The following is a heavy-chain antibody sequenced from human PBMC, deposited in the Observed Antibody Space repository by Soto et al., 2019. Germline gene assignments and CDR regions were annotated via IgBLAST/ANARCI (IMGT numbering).Heavy chain of an antibody. CDR2: MYNSDTT. CDR3: ARSVFP. Sequence: PSETLSLTCTVSGASISSTNYCWSWIRQPPGKRLEWIGSMYNSDTTYYNPSLKSRVTISVDTSKNQFSLNLSSVTAADTAVYYCARSVFPWGQGTLVTVSS. V-gene: IGHV4-30-4*08. CDR1: GASISSTNYC. J-gene: IGHJ5*02.